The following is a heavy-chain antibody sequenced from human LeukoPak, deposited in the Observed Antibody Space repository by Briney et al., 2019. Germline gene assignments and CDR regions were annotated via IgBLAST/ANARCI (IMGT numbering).Heavy chain of an antibody. CDR3: ARDWGLTGTTDWGGHENWFDP. CDR2: IIPISGTA. V-gene: IGHV1-69*13. D-gene: IGHD1-7*01. J-gene: IGHJ5*02. CDR1: GGIFRNYI. Sequence: SVKVSCKASGGIFRNYITSWVRQAPGQGLEWMGGIIPISGTANYAQKFQGRVTITADESTSIAYMNLSSLRSEDTAVYYCARDWGLTGTTDWGGHENWFDPWGQGTLVTVSS.